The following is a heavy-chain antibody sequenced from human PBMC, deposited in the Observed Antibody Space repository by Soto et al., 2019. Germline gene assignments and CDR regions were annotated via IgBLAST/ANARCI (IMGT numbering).Heavy chain of an antibody. CDR2: IIPIFGTA. CDR1: GGTFSSYA. J-gene: IGHJ4*02. D-gene: IGHD2-15*01. Sequence: QVQLVQSGAEVKKPGSSVKVSCKASGGTFSSYAISWVRQAPGQGLEWMGGIIPIFGTATYAQKFQGRVMITADESTSTACRELSSLRSADTGVYYCERDVASCSGGSFYDYWGEGTRVTVSS. V-gene: IGHV1-69*01. CDR3: ERDVASCSGGSFYDY.